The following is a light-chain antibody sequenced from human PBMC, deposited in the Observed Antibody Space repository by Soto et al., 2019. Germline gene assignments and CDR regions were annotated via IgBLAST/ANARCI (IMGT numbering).Light chain of an antibody. CDR2: DAS. J-gene: IGKJ5*01. Sequence: DKVMTQSPATLSVSPGEGGTLSCRASESVSRDLAWYQQKPGQAPRLLIYDASTRATDIPARFSGSGSGTEFTLTISSLQSEDFAIYYCQQYKNWPITFGQGTRLEIK. CDR3: QQYKNWPIT. V-gene: IGKV3-15*01. CDR1: ESVSRD.